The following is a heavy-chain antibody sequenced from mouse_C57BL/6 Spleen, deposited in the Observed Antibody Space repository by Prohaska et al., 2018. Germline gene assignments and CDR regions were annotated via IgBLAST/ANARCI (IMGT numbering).Heavy chain of an antibody. V-gene: IGHV1-82*01. Sequence: TSCKASGYAFSSSWMNWVKQRPGKGLKWIGRIYPGDGDTNYNGKFKGKATLTADKSSSTAYMQLSSLTSEDSAVYFCANGGYWGQGTTSTVYS. CDR1: GYAFSSSW. CDR3: ANGGY. CDR2: IYPGDGDT. J-gene: IGHJ2*01.